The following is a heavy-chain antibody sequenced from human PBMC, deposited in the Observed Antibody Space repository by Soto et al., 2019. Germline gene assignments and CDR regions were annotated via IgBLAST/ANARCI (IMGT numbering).Heavy chain of an antibody. CDR3: ARDGVAAGNINFDY. CDR2: ISGDSGNT. CDR1: GYMFTKSA. J-gene: IGHJ4*01. D-gene: IGHD6-19*01. V-gene: IGHV1-3*01. Sequence: ASVKVSCKASGYMFTKSAMRWVRQAPGQRLEWMGWISGDSGNTKYSPKLQDRVTITRDTSASTAYMELSSLRSEDTALYYCARDGVAAGNINFDYWGXGTLVTVSS.